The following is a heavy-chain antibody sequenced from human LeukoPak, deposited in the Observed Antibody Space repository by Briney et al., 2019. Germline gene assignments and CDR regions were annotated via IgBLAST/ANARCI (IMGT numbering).Heavy chain of an antibody. D-gene: IGHD3-10*01. J-gene: IGHJ4*02. CDR1: GGSISGYY. Sequence: PSENLSLTCTVSGGSISGYYWSWIRQPPGKGLEWIGYIYYSGSTNYNPSLKSRVTISLDTSKNQFSLKLSSVTAADTAVYYCARVLTYGSRTYYFDYWGQGTLVTVSS. V-gene: IGHV4-59*01. CDR3: ARVLTYGSRTYYFDY. CDR2: IYYSGST.